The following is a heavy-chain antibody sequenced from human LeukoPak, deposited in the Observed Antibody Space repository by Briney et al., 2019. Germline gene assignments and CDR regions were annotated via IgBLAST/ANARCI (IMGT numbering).Heavy chain of an antibody. CDR1: GGSISSYY. D-gene: IGHD5-18*01. V-gene: IGHV4-59*01. CDR2: IYYSGST. J-gene: IGHJ6*03. CDR3: ARVGQRGYSYDSRHYYYYMDV. Sequence: SETLSLTCTVSGGSISSYYWSWIRQPPGKGLEWIGYIYYSGSTNYNPSLKSRVTISVDMSKNQFSLKLSSVTAADTAVYYCARVGQRGYSYDSRHYYYYMDVWGKGTTVTVSS.